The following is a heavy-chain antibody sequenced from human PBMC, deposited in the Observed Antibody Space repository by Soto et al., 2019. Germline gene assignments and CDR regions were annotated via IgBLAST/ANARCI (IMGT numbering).Heavy chain of an antibody. J-gene: IGHJ3*02. CDR1: GYSFTSYW. Sequence: PGESLKISCKGSGYSFTSYWIGWVRQMPGKGLEWMGIIYPGDSDTRYSPSFQGQVTISADKSISTAYLQWSSLKASDTAMYYCARQMGNYYDSSGSPAGAFNIWGQGTMVTV. V-gene: IGHV5-51*01. CDR3: ARQMGNYYDSSGSPAGAFNI. D-gene: IGHD3-22*01. CDR2: IYPGDSDT.